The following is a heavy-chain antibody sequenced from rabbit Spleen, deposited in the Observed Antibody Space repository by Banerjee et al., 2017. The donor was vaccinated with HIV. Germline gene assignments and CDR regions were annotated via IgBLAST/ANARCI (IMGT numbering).Heavy chain of an antibody. CDR1: GFSFSSSYY. CDR3: ARDTSSGGWYYFNL. CDR2: IVAGSSGST. V-gene: IGHV1S40*01. Sequence: EESGGDLVQPGASLTLTCTASGFSFSSSYYMCWVRQAPGKGLEWIACIVAGSSGSTYYASWAKGRFTISKTSSTTVTLQMTSLTAADTATYFCARDTSSGGWYYFNLWGPGTLVTVS. J-gene: IGHJ4*01. D-gene: IGHD1-1*01.